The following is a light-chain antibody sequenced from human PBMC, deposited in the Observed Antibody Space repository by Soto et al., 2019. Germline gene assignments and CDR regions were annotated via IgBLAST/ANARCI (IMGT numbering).Light chain of an antibody. J-gene: IGKJ4*01. CDR3: QQRSNWPLT. CDR2: DAS. V-gene: IGKV3-11*01. Sequence: EIVLTQSPATLSLSPGERATLSCRASQSVSSYLVWYQQKPGQAPRLLIYDASNRATGIPARFSGSGSGTDFTLTISSIEPEDVAVYYCQQRSNWPLTFGGGTKVEIK. CDR1: QSVSSY.